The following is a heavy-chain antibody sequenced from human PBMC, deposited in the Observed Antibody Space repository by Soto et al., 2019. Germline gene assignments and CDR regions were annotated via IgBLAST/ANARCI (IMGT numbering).Heavy chain of an antibody. CDR3: AKRGYCSGGSCYVSLYYYYYMDV. CDR1: GFTFSTYA. V-gene: IGHV3-23*01. D-gene: IGHD2-15*01. J-gene: IGHJ6*03. CDR2: ISGGGGST. Sequence: GGSLRLSCAASGFTFSTYAMSWVRQAPGKGLEWVSTISGGGGSTYNADSVEGRFTISRDNSKNTLYLQMNRLRAEDTAVYYCAKRGYCSGGSCYVSLYYYYYMDVWGKGTTVTVSS.